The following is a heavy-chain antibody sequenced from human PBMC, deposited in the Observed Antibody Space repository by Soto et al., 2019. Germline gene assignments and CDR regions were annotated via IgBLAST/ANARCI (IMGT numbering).Heavy chain of an antibody. CDR3: ARRARPDFYYMDV. D-gene: IGHD6-6*01. CDR2: IRSNGVGT. CDR1: GFTLSGYA. Sequence: EVQLAESGGGLAQPGGSLRLSCAASGFTLSGYAMDWVRQAPGKGLEYVSGIRSNGVGTYYANSVQGRFTISRDNSKNTVYLQMGSLRPEDMAVYYCARRARPDFYYMDVWGKGPTVTVSS. J-gene: IGHJ6*03. V-gene: IGHV3-64*01.